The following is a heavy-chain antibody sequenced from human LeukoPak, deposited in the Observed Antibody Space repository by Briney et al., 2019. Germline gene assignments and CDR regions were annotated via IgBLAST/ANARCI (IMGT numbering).Heavy chain of an antibody. CDR2: ITPYYGNT. CDR3: ARDICASSRCYYGYFDY. J-gene: IGHJ4*02. CDR1: GGTFSSYA. D-gene: IGHD2-2*01. Sequence: ASVKVSCKASGGTFSSYAISWVRQAPGQGLEWMGWITPYYGNTNYAQKFQGRVTLTTDTSTNTAYMEVTSLRSDDTAVYYCARDICASSRCYYGYFDYWGQGTRVTVSS. V-gene: IGHV1-18*01.